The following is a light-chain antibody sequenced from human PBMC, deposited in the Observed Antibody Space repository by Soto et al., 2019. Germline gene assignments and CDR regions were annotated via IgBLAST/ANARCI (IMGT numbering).Light chain of an antibody. Sequence: DVVMTQSPLSLPVTLGQPASISCRSSQSLVYSDGNTFLSWFQQRPGQSPRRVIYKVSNRDSGVPDRFSGSGSGTDFTLKITRVEAEDVGVYYCMQGTHWPPIFGPGTKVDIK. J-gene: IGKJ3*01. CDR3: MQGTHWPPI. V-gene: IGKV2-30*01. CDR2: KVS. CDR1: QSLVYSDGNTF.